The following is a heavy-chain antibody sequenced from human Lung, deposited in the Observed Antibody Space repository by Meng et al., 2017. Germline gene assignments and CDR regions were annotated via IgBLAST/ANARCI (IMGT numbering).Heavy chain of an antibody. CDR2: ISRSSNYI. CDR1: GFTFSSYT. Sequence: GAGGGLIKPGGCLRLARAASGFTFSSYTMNSVRQAPGKGLEWVSSISRSSNYIYYADSVKGRFTISRDDAKNSLYLQMNSLRAEDTAVYYCARHGTFGAPGTANWFDPWGQGTLVTVSS. V-gene: IGHV3-21*01. CDR3: ARHGTFGAPGTANWFDP. J-gene: IGHJ5*02. D-gene: IGHD6-13*01.